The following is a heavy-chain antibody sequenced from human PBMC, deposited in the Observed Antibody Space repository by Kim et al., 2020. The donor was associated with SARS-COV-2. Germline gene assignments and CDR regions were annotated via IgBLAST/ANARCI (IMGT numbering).Heavy chain of an antibody. V-gene: IGHV3-11*01. J-gene: IGHJ6*02. Sequence: GRFTISRDNAKNSLYLQMNSLSAEDTAVYYCARDRITIFGVVISGYGMDVWGQGTTGTVSS. CDR3: ARDRITIFGVVISGYGMDV. D-gene: IGHD3-3*01.